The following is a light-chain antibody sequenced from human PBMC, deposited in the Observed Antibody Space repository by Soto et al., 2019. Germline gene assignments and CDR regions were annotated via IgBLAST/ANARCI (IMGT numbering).Light chain of an antibody. CDR1: QTVLYSSNNKTY. CDR2: WAS. Sequence: DIVMTQSPDSLAVSLGERATINCKSSQTVLYSSNNKTYLAWYQKRPGQPPKLLIYWASTRESGVPDRFSGSGSGTEFTPTISSLQAEDVAVYYCQQYYSTPRTFGQGTKVDIK. V-gene: IGKV4-1*01. J-gene: IGKJ2*01. CDR3: QQYYSTPRT.